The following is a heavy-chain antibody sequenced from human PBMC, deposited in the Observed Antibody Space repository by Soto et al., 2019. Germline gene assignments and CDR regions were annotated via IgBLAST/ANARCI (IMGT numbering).Heavy chain of an antibody. V-gene: IGHV3-30*18. CDR3: AKDPGSLIVLVSAAMPADY. CDR2: ISYDGSNK. CDR1: GFTFSSYG. D-gene: IGHD2-2*01. J-gene: IGHJ4*02. Sequence: PGGSLRLSCAASGFTFSSYGMHWVRQAPGKGLEWVAVISYDGSNKYYADSVKGRFTISRDNSKNTLYLQMNSLRAEDTAVYYCAKDPGSLIVLVSAAMPADYWGQGTLVTVSS.